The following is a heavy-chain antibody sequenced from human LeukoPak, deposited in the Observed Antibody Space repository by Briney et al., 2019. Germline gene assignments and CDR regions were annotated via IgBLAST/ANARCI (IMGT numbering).Heavy chain of an antibody. J-gene: IGHJ4*02. V-gene: IGHV3-23*01. CDR3: ARDLGPYYYDSSGYIDY. Sequence: GGSLRLSCAASEFTFRSCAMNWVRQAPGKGREWVSAMSGSGGSTYYADSVKGRFTISRDNAKNSLYLQMNSLRAEDTAVYYCARDLGPYYYDSSGYIDYWGQGTLVTVSS. CDR1: EFTFRSCA. CDR2: MSGSGGST. D-gene: IGHD3-22*01.